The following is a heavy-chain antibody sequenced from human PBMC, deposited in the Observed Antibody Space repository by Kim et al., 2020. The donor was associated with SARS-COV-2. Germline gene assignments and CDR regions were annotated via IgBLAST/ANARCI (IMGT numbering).Heavy chain of an antibody. J-gene: IGHJ4*02. CDR3: ASLVYNWNIDN. CDR1: GGSISSRSYY. V-gene: IGHV4-39*01. Sequence: SETLSLTCTVSGGSISSRSYYWGWIRQPPGKGLEWIGHVFYSGTTYDNPSLKSRVTISLDTSKNQFSLKLSSVTAADTAVYYCASLVYNWNIDNWGQGTLVTVSS. D-gene: IGHD1-20*01. CDR2: VFYSGTT.